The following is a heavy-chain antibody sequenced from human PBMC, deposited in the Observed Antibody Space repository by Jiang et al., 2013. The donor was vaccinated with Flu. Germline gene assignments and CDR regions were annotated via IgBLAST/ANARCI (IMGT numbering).Heavy chain of an antibody. V-gene: IGHV3-11*06. D-gene: IGHD6-19*01. CDR2: ISSSSSYT. CDR3: ARVPPRAHIAVAGYFDY. J-gene: IGHJ4*02. Sequence: GGGLVKPGGSLRLSCAASGFTFSDYYMSWIRQAPGKGLEWVSYISSSSSYTNYADSVKGRFTISRDNAKNSLYLQMNSLRAEDTAVYYCARVPPRAHIAVAGYFDYWGQGTLVTVSS. CDR1: GFTFSDYY.